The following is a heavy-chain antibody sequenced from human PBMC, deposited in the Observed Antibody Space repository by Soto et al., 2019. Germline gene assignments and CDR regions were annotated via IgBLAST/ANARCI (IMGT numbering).Heavy chain of an antibody. J-gene: IGHJ5*02. CDR2: IYYSGST. Sequence: QVQLQESGPGLVKPSETLSLTCTVSGGSVSSGSYYWSWIRQPPGKGLEWIGYIYYSGSTNYNPSRKSRVTISVDTSKNQCSLKLSSVTAADTAVYYCARIAVAGTGNWFDPWGQGTLVTVSS. D-gene: IGHD6-19*01. CDR1: GGSVSSGSYY. V-gene: IGHV4-61*01. CDR3: ARIAVAGTGNWFDP.